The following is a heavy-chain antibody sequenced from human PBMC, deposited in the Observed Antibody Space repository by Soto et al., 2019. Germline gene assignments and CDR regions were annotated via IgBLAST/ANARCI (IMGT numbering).Heavy chain of an antibody. V-gene: IGHV4-4*02. CDR3: ARDGYSRSFDP. D-gene: IGHD5-12*01. Sequence: QVQLQESGPGLVKPSGTLSLTCAVSGDSISNSNWWNWVRQPPGKGLEWIGEIEHSGSTNYNPSLKSRVTIAVDKSKNRFSLKLTSVTAADTAVYYCARDGYSRSFDPWGQGTLVTVSS. CDR2: IEHSGST. J-gene: IGHJ5*02. CDR1: GDSISNSNW.